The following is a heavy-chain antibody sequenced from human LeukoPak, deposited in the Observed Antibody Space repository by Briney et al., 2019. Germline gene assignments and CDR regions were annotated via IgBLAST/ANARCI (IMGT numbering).Heavy chain of an antibody. J-gene: IGHJ5*02. V-gene: IGHV3-23*01. CDR3: AKGDQPLLRRTRFDP. CDR1: GFTFSSYA. CDR2: ISGSGGST. D-gene: IGHD2-2*01. Sequence: GGSLRLSCAASGFTFSSYAMSWVRQAPGKGLEWVSAISGSGGSTYYADSVKGRFTISRDNSKNTLYLQMNSLRAEDTAVYYCAKGDQPLLRRTRFDPWGQGTLVTVSS.